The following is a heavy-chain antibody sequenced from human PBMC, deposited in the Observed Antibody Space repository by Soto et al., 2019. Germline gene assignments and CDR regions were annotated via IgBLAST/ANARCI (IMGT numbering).Heavy chain of an antibody. Sequence: QVQLVQSGAEVKKPGSSVKVSCKASGGTFSSYAISWVRQAPGQGLEWMGGIIPIFGTANYAQKFQGRVTITADESTSTAYMELSGLRSEDTAVYYCARGTYCGGDCYSAWYNWFDPWGQGTLVTVSS. CDR3: ARGTYCGGDCYSAWYNWFDP. D-gene: IGHD2-21*02. V-gene: IGHV1-69*01. J-gene: IGHJ5*02. CDR2: IIPIFGTA. CDR1: GGTFSSYA.